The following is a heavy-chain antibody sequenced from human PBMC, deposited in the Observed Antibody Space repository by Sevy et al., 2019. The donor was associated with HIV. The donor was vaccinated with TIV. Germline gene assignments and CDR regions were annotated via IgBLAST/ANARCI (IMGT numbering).Heavy chain of an antibody. V-gene: IGHV4-59*01. CDR1: GDLIDAYY. D-gene: IGHD4-4*01. CDR2: IFSRGNI. Sequence: SETLSLTCTVSGDLIDAYYWTWIRQPPGKGLEWIGYIFSRGNINYNPSLKGRLTLSLDPSKFHFSLKLTSMTAADTAMYYCARSRASGFYSALGLWGQGTMVTVSS. CDR3: ARSRASGFYSALGL. J-gene: IGHJ3*01.